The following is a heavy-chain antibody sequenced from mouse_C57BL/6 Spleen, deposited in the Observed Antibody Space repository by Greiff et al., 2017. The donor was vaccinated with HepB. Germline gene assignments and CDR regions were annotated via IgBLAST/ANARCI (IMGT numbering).Heavy chain of an antibody. CDR3: AGGSDGYCSIFSY. V-gene: IGHV1-81*01. CDR2: IYPRSGNT. J-gene: IGHJ3*01. CDR1: GYTFTSYG. Sequence: VQLQQSGAELARPGASVQLSCQASGYTFTSYGISWVKQRTGQGLEWIGEIYPRSGNTYYNEKVNGKATLTADKSSSTAYMELLSLTPEDSAFYFWAGGSDGYCSIFSYWGQGTLVTVSA. D-gene: IGHD2-3*01.